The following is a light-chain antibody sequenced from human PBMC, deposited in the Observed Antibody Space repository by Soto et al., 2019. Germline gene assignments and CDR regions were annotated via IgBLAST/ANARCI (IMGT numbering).Light chain of an antibody. CDR2: DAS. CDR3: QQYGSSPGT. J-gene: IGKJ1*01. V-gene: IGKV3-20*01. Sequence: EIVMTQSPGTLSVSPGERATLSCRARQSVSSNLAWYQQKPGQAPRLLIYDASNRATGIPARFSGSGSGTDFTLTISRLEPEDFAVYYCQQYGSSPGTFGQGTKV. CDR1: QSVSSN.